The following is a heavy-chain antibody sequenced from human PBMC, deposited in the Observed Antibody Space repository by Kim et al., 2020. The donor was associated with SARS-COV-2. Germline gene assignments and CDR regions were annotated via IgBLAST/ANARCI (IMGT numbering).Heavy chain of an antibody. CDR3: AREVRRSGWLFDDYYYGMDV. CDR2: ISSSSSYT. J-gene: IGHJ6*02. CDR1: GFTFSDYY. D-gene: IGHD6-19*01. V-gene: IGHV3-11*06. Sequence: GGSLRLSCAASGFTFSDYYMSWIRQAPGKGLEWVSYISSSSSYTNYADSVKGRFTISRDNAKNSLYLQMNSLRAEDTAVYYCAREVRRSGWLFDDYYYGMDVWGQGTTVTVSS.